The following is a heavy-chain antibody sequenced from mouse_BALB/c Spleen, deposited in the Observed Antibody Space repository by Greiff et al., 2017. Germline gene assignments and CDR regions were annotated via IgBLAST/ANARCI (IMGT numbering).Heavy chain of an antibody. CDR2: IYPGDGDT. CDR3: ARPAY. Sequence: VQLQQSGAELARPGASVKLSCKASGYTFTSYWMQWVKQRPGQGLEWIGAIYPGDGDTRYTQKFKGKATLTADKSSSTAYMQLSSLASEDSAVYYCARPAYWGQGTLVTVSA. J-gene: IGHJ3*01. CDR1: GYTFTSYW. V-gene: IGHV1-87*01.